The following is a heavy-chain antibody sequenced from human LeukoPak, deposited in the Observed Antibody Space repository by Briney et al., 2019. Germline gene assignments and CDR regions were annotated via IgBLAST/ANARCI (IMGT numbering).Heavy chain of an antibody. D-gene: IGHD4-17*01. CDR2: VYPGDSKT. V-gene: IGHV5-51*01. Sequence: GESLKISCKGSGYIFSSYWIGWVRQMPGKGPEWMGIVYPGDSKTRYSPSFQGQVTISADKSISTAYLQWSSVKASDTAMYYCARRVGYGDYDALDIWGQGTMVTVSS. CDR1: GYIFSSYW. J-gene: IGHJ3*02. CDR3: ARRVGYGDYDALDI.